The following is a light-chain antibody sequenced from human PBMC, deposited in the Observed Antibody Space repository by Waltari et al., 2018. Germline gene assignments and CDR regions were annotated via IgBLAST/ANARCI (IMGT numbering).Light chain of an antibody. J-gene: IGKJ1*01. Sequence: EIVLTQSPGTLSLSPGDRSTLSCRASQTVFNNFLAWYQQRPGQAPRLVMFEVSSRATGIPHRFSGSGSGTDFTLTITRLEPEDFAVYYCQQYGISPRTFGQGTKVELK. CDR1: QTVFNNF. CDR3: QQYGISPRT. V-gene: IGKV3-20*01. CDR2: EVS.